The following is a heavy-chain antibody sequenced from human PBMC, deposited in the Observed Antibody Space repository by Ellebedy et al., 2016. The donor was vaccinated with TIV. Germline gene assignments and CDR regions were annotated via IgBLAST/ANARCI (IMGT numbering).Heavy chain of an antibody. Sequence: GGSLRLSXAASGLTLSSYWMSWVRQAPGKGLEWVAVISYDGSNKYYADSVKGRFTISRDNAKNSLYLQMNSLRAEDTAVYYCARNTGLDYWGQGTLVTVSS. V-gene: IGHV3-30*03. D-gene: IGHD2-8*02. J-gene: IGHJ4*02. CDR2: ISYDGSNK. CDR3: ARNTGLDY. CDR1: GLTLSSYW.